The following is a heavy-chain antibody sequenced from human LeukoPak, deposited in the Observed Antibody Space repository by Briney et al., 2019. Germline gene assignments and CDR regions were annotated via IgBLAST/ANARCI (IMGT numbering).Heavy chain of an antibody. V-gene: IGHV3-23*01. CDR1: GFTFSSYA. CDR2: ISGSGGST. J-gene: IGHJ4*02. D-gene: IGHD6-19*01. CDR3: AKAKAVKAVAGTSHDY. Sequence: GGSLRLSCAASGFTFSSYAMSWARHAPGRGLEWVSAISGSGGSTYYADSVKGRFTISRDNSKNTLYLQMNSLRAEDTAVYYCAKAKAVKAVAGTSHDYWGQGTLVTVSS.